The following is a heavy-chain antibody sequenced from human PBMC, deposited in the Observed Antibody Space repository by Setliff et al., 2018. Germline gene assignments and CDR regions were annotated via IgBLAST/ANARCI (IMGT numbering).Heavy chain of an antibody. D-gene: IGHD1-26*01. CDR3: ARSGNYRVDY. Sequence: PGGSLRLSCAASGFTFSNYGMTWVRQAPGKGLEWISYISTSSGTRYYADSVKGRFTISRDNAKNSLYLQMNSLRAEDTAVYYCARSGNYRVDYWGQGTLVTVSS. CDR1: GFTFSNYG. CDR2: ISTSSGTR. V-gene: IGHV3-48*01. J-gene: IGHJ4*02.